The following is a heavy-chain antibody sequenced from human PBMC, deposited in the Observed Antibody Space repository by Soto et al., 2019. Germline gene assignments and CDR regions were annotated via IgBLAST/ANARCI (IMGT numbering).Heavy chain of an antibody. J-gene: IGHJ4*02. CDR2: ISPHNGNT. CDR3: GRERYESSGPPVY. Sequence: ASVKVSCKASGYTFTNNGISWVRQAPGQGPEWMGWISPHNGNTNYAQSFQGRVTMTTDTSTSTAYMELRSLRYDDTAVYYCGRERYESSGPPVYWSQGTLVTVSS. V-gene: IGHV1-18*04. D-gene: IGHD3-22*01. CDR1: GYTFTNNG.